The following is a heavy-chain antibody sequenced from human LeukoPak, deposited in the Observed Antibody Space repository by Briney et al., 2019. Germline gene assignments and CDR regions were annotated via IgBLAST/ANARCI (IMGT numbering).Heavy chain of an antibody. CDR1: GYTFTGYY. J-gene: IGHJ4*02. D-gene: IGHD3-22*01. Sequence: ASVKVSCKASGYTFTGYYMHWVRQAPGQGLEWMGWINPNSGGTNYAQKFQGRVTMTRDTSISTSYMELSRLRSDDTAVYYCARDEASSGYYPTQFDYWGQGTLVTVSS. CDR2: INPNSGGT. V-gene: IGHV1-2*02. CDR3: ARDEASSGYYPTQFDY.